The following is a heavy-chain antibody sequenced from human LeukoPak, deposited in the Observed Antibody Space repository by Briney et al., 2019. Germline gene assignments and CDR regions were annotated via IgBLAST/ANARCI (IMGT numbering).Heavy chain of an antibody. CDR2: IYYSGST. D-gene: IGHD3-3*01. V-gene: IGHV4-39*07. Sequence: SETLSLTCTVSGVSISSSSYYWGWIRQPPGKGLEWIGSIYYSGSTYYNPSLKSRVTISVDTSKNQFSLKLSSVTAADTAVYYCARARRQVLRFLEWSPRGSWFDPWGQGTLVTVSS. J-gene: IGHJ5*02. CDR3: ARARRQVLRFLEWSPRGSWFDP. CDR1: GVSISSSSYY.